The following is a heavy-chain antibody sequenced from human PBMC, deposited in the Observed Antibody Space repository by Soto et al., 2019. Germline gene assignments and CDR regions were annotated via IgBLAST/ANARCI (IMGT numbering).Heavy chain of an antibody. D-gene: IGHD2-21*02. CDR3: ARVATRLQSMEVLEY. V-gene: IGHV3-30*03. CDR2: LSFDGTAE. J-gene: IGHJ4*02. Sequence: QVQLVESGGGVVQPGTSLRLSCKASGFIFRDYLIHWVRQAPGKGLEWLAVLSFDGTAEYYADSTRGRFTISRDIPKSTTYLVINNVRRDDTAMYYCARVATRLQSMEVLEYWGQVTLVTVPS. CDR1: GFIFRDYL.